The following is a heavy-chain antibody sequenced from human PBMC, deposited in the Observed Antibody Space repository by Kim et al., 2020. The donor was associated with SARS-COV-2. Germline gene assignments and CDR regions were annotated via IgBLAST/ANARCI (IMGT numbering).Heavy chain of an antibody. D-gene: IGHD6-19*01. Sequence: SETLSLTCTVSGGSISSGGYYWSWIRQHPGKGLEWIGYIYYSGSTYYNPSLKSRVTISVDTSKNQFSLKLSSVTAADTAVYYCARVNPEIAVAGLRFDYWGQGTLVTVSS. V-gene: IGHV4-31*03. CDR1: GGSISSGGYY. J-gene: IGHJ4*02. CDR3: ARVNPEIAVAGLRFDY. CDR2: IYYSGST.